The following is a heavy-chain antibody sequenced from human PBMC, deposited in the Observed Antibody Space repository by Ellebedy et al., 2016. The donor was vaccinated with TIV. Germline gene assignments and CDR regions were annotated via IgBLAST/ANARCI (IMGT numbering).Heavy chain of an antibody. V-gene: IGHV1-69*04. D-gene: IGHD2-15*01. CDR1: GGTFSSYA. Sequence: ASVKVSCKASGGTFSSYAISWVRQAPGQGLEWMGRIIPILGIANYAQKFQGRVTITADKSTSTAYMELSSLRSEDTAVYYCARDRNPDIAAISLPSLDYWGQGTLVTVSS. CDR3: ARDRNPDIAAISLPSLDY. J-gene: IGHJ4*02. CDR2: IIPILGIA.